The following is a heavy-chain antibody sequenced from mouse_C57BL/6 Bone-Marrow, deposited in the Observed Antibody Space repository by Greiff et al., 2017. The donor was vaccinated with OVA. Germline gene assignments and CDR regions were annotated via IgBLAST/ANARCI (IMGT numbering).Heavy chain of an antibody. CDR1: GYTFTDYN. Sequence: EVQLKESGPELVKPGASVKIPCKASGYTFTDYNMDWVKQSHGKSLEWIGDINPNNGGTIYNQKFKGKATLTVDKSSSTAYMELRSLTSEDTAVYYCARREIRAWFAYWGQGTLVTVSA. V-gene: IGHV1-18*01. CDR3: ARREIRAWFAY. CDR2: INPNNGGT. J-gene: IGHJ3*01.